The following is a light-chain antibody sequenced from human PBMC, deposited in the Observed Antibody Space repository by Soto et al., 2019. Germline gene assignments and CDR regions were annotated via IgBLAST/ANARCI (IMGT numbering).Light chain of an antibody. CDR2: AAS. J-gene: IGKJ5*01. CDR3: QQSYSTPPT. V-gene: IGKV1-39*01. Sequence: DIQMTQSPSSLPASVGDRVTITCRASQSISSYLNWYQQKPGKAPKLLIYAASSLQSGVPSRFSGSGSGTDFTLTISSLQPEDFATYYCQQSYSTPPTFGQGTRLEMK. CDR1: QSISSY.